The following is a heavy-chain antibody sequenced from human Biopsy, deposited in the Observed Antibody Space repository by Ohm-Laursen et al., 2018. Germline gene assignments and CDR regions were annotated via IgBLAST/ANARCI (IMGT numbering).Heavy chain of an antibody. D-gene: IGHD3-22*01. CDR2: IFYRGST. Sequence: TLSLTCTVSGGSISNNNYYWGWIRQPPGKGLEWIGSIFYRGSTHYKPSLKNRVNISVDTSKNQFSLKLNSVTAADTAVYYCARDYDTSGYYYVSWGQGTLLTVSS. V-gene: IGHV4-39*01. CDR1: GGSISNNNYY. J-gene: IGHJ5*02. CDR3: ARDYDTSGYYYVS.